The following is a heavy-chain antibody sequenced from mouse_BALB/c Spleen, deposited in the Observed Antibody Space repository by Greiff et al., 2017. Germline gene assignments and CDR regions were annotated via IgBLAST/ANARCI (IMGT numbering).Heavy chain of an antibody. CDR1: GFSLTSHG. J-gene: IGHJ4*01. CDR2: IWGDGST. Sequence: QVQLKESGPGPVAPSQSLSISCTVSGFSLTSHGVSWVRQPPGKGLEWLGVIWGDGSTNYHSALISRLSISKDNSKSQVFFKMNGLQADDTAIYYCARNPGAMDYWGQGTSVTVSS. V-gene: IGHV2-3*01. CDR3: ARNPGAMDY.